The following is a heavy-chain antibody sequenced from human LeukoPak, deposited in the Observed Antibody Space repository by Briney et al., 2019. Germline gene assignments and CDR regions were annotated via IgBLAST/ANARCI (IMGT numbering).Heavy chain of an antibody. Sequence: SETLSLTCTVSGDSISSGSYYWSWIRQPPGKGLEWIGYIYYTGNTNYNPSLKSRVTISVDTSKNQFSLKLSSVTAADTAVYYCARDRLQLQSWGQGTLVTVSS. J-gene: IGHJ5*02. CDR3: ARDRLQLQS. CDR1: GDSISSGSYY. CDR2: IYYTGNT. V-gene: IGHV4-61*01. D-gene: IGHD1-1*01.